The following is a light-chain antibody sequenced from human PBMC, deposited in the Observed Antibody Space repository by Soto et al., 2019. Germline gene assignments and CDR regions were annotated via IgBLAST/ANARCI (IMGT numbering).Light chain of an antibody. CDR2: EVS. CDR1: SSDVGGYNY. Sequence: QSALTQPASVSGSPGQSITISCTGTSSDVGGYNYVSWYQQHPVKAPKLMIYEVSNRPSGVSNRFSGSKSGNTASLTISGLQAEDEADYYCSSYTSTNTLVFGAGTQLTVL. CDR3: SSYTSTNTLV. V-gene: IGLV2-14*01. J-gene: IGLJ7*01.